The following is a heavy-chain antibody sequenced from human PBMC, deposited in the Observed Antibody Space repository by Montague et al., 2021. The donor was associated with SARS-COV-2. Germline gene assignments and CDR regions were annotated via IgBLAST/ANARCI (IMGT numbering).Heavy chain of an antibody. J-gene: IGHJ4*02. D-gene: IGHD6-19*01. V-gene: IGHV4-4*02. CDR3: AREAKAVSGRLDS. CDR2: ITHGGTT. Sequence: SETLSLTCTVSSDSFSSSDWWSWVRQPPGKGLVWIGEITHGGTTNYKSSLKSRVTMSIDKSKNQFSLTLTSVPAADTAVYYCAREAKAVSGRLDSWGQGTLVTVSS. CDR1: SDSFSSSDW.